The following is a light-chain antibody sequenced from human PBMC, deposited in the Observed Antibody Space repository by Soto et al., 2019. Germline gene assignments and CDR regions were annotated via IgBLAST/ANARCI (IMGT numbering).Light chain of an antibody. CDR3: SSYAGATVLV. CDR2: EVT. J-gene: IGLJ2*01. Sequence: QSALTQPPSASGSPGQSVTISCTGTSSDVGAYNSVSWYQHYPGKAPKLLIYEVTKRPSGVPDRFSDSKSGNTASLTVSGLQAEDEADYFCSSYAGATVLVFGGGTKLTVL. CDR1: SSDVGAYNS. V-gene: IGLV2-8*01.